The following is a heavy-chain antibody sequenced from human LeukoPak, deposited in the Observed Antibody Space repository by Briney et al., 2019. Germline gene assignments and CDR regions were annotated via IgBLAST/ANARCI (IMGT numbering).Heavy chain of an antibody. CDR2: ISHDGNNK. CDR1: GFTFSVYG. D-gene: IGHD3-10*01. V-gene: IGHV3-30*18. CDR3: AKAEGASGSLYHGDY. Sequence: PGRSLRLSCAASGFTFSVYGMHWVRQAPGKGLEWVAVISHDGNNKYYEDSVKGRFSISRDNSKNTLYLQMNSLRAEDTAIYYCAKAEGASGSLYHGDYWGQGTLVTVSS. J-gene: IGHJ4*02.